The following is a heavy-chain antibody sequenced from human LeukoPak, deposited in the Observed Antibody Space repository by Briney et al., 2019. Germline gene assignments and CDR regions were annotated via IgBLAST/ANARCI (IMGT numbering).Heavy chain of an antibody. D-gene: IGHD1-1*01. V-gene: IGHV3-48*04. CDR1: GFTFSDYA. CDR3: ARDRWNDVSFDY. CDR2: ISSSSTTI. J-gene: IGHJ4*02. Sequence: PGGSLRLSCAASGFTFSDYAMNWVRQAPGKGLEWVSYISSSSTTIQYSDSVRGRFTISRDNAKNSLYLQMRSLRAEDTAVYYCARDRWNDVSFDYWGQGTLVTVSS.